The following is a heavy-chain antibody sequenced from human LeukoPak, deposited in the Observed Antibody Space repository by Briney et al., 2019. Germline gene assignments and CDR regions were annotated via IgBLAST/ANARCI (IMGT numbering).Heavy chain of an antibody. Sequence: PSETLSLTCTVSGDSISTYYWSWIRQPPGKGLEWIGYILYSGSTNYNPSLRSRVTISVDTSKNQFSLKLSSATAADTAVYFCARRAINSVMFDYWGQGTLVTVSS. CDR1: GDSISTYY. D-gene: IGHD3-16*01. CDR2: ILYSGST. V-gene: IGHV4-59*08. CDR3: ARRAINSVMFDY. J-gene: IGHJ4*02.